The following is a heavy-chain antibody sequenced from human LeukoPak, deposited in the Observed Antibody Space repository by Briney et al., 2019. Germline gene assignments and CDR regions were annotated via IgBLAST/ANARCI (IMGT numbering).Heavy chain of an antibody. D-gene: IGHD6-19*01. CDR3: ASERIAVAFTLDY. Sequence: PGRSLRLSCAASGFTFSSYAMHWVRQAPGKGLEWVAVISYDGSNKYYADSVKGRFTISRDNSKNTLYLQMNSLRAEDTAVYYCASERIAVAFTLDYWGQGTLVTVSS. CDR2: ISYDGSNK. V-gene: IGHV3-30-3*01. J-gene: IGHJ4*02. CDR1: GFTFSSYA.